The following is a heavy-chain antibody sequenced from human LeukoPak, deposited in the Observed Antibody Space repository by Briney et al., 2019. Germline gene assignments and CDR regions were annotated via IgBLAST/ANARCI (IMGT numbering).Heavy chain of an antibody. D-gene: IGHD3-16*02. J-gene: IGHJ4*02. V-gene: IGHV3-23*01. CDR2: ISGSGGSS. Sequence: GGSLRLSCAASGFTFSSYAMSWVRQAPGKGLEWVSAISGSGGSSYYADSVKGRFTISRDNAKNSLYLQMNSLRAEDTAVYYCARALPYYDYVWGSYRYTGCFDYWGQGTLVTVSS. CDR3: ARALPYYDYVWGSYRYTGCFDY. CDR1: GFTFSSYA.